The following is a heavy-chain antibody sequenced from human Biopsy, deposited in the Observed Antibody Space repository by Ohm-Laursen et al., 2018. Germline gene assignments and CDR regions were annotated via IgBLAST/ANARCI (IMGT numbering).Heavy chain of an antibody. CDR1: GYTFTSYH. D-gene: IGHD3-22*01. J-gene: IGHJ5*02. Sequence: ASVKVSCKASGYTFTSYHVHWVRQAPGQGLEWMGWINAKTGDTNCAQKFQGRVTMTRDTSISTAYVDLSSLRSDDTAVYYCTRGGYYYDSLAYYYWFDPWGQGTLVTVSS. V-gene: IGHV1-2*02. CDR2: INAKTGDT. CDR3: TRGGYYYDSLAYYYWFDP.